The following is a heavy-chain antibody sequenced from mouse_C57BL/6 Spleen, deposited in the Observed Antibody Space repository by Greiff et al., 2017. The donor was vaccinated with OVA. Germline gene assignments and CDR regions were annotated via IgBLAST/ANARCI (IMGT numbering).Heavy chain of an antibody. CDR1: GYTFTSYW. J-gene: IGHJ4*01. Sequence: QVQLQQPGAELVRPGSSVKLSCKASGYTFTSYWMHWVKQRPIQGLEWIGNIDPSDSETHYNQKFKDKATLTVDKSSSTAYMQLSSLTSEDSAVYYCARRPIYDYDHYYARDYWGQGTSVTVSS. D-gene: IGHD2-4*01. V-gene: IGHV1-52*01. CDR2: IDPSDSET. CDR3: ARRPIYDYDHYYARDY.